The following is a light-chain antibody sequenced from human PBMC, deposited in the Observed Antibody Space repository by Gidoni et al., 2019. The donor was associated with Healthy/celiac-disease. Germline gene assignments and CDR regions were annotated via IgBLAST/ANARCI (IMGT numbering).Light chain of an antibody. J-gene: IGLJ3*02. V-gene: IGLV3-25*03. CDR1: AFPKQY. Sequence: SYELSHPPTVSVSPGQTARITCSGDAFPKQYAYWYQQKPGQAPVLVIYKDNERPSGIPERSSGTSSRTTVTLTNSGVKAEDEADYYCQSADGSGTYWVFGGGTKLTVL. CDR3: QSADGSGTYWV. CDR2: KDN.